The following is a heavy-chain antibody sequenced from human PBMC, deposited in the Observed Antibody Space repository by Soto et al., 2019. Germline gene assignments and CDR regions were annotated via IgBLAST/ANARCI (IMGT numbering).Heavy chain of an antibody. Sequence: EVQLVESGGGLVQPGGSLRLSCSASGFTFSTYWMHWVRQAPGKGLVWVSRINTDGSTTTYADSVKDRFTISRDNAKNTLYLQMNSLRADDTAVYYCARDRDTYGLNFFDYWGQGTLVTVSS. J-gene: IGHJ4*02. V-gene: IGHV3-74*01. CDR2: INTDGSTT. CDR3: ARDRDTYGLNFFDY. D-gene: IGHD5-18*01. CDR1: GFTFSTYW.